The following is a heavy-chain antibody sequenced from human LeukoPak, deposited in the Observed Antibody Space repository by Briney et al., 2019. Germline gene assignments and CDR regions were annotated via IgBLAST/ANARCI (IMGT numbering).Heavy chain of an antibody. Sequence: QPGGSLRLSCAASGFTFINYDMGWVRQAPGKGLEWVSAISGSGGSTSYADSLKGRFIISRDNSKNTLFLQMNSLRAEDTAVYYCAKGGYTAPGCFDYWGQGTLVTVSS. CDR1: GFTFINYD. J-gene: IGHJ4*02. V-gene: IGHV3-23*01. CDR3: AKGGYTAPGCFDY. CDR2: ISGSGGST. D-gene: IGHD5-24*01.